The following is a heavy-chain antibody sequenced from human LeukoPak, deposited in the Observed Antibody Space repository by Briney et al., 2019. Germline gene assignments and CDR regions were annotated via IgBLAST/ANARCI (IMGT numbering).Heavy chain of an antibody. V-gene: IGHV3-7*03. J-gene: IGHJ4*02. D-gene: IGHD3-10*01. CDR1: GFTFSSYW. CDR3: ARRVAFGEYFEY. Sequence: GGSLRLSCAASGFTFSSYWMSWVRQAPGKVLEWVANIKHDGSEKYYVDSVKGRFTISRDNAKNSLYLQMNSLRVEDTAVYYCARRVAFGEYFEYWGQGTLVTVSS. CDR2: IKHDGSEK.